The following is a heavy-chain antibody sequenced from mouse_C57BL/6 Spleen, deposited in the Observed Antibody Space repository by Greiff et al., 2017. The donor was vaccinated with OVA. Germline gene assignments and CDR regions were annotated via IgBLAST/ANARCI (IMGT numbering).Heavy chain of an antibody. CDR1: GYSITSGYD. Sequence: EVKLVESGPGMVKPSQSLSLTCTVTGYSITSGYDWHWIRHFPGNKLEWMGYISYSGSTNYNPSLKSRISITHDTSKNHFFLKLNSVTTEDTATYYCARAGYDYDEGAWFAYWGQGTLVTVSA. D-gene: IGHD2-4*01. V-gene: IGHV3-1*01. CDR3: ARAGYDYDEGAWFAY. J-gene: IGHJ3*01. CDR2: ISYSGST.